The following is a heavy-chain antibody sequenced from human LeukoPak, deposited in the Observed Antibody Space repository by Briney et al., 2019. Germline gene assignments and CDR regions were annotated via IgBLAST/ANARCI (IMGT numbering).Heavy chain of an antibody. J-gene: IGHJ4*02. Sequence: PGGSLRLSCAASGFTFSSYSMNWVRQAPGKGLEWVSSISSSSSYIYYADSVKGRFTISRDNAKNSLYLQMNSLRAEDTAVYYCAREPLEWPYYFDYWGQGTLVTVS. CDR2: ISSSSSYI. V-gene: IGHV3-21*01. CDR3: AREPLEWPYYFDY. CDR1: GFTFSSYS. D-gene: IGHD3-3*01.